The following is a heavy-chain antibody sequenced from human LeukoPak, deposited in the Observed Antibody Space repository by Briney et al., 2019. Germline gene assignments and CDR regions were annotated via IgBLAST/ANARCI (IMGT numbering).Heavy chain of an antibody. V-gene: IGHV3-11*01. D-gene: IGHD2-15*01. Sequence: PGGSLRLSCAASGFTFSDYYMSWIRQAPGKGLEWVSYISSSGSTIYYADSVKGRFTISRDNAKNSLYLQMNSLRAEDTAVYYCARHARPYCSGGSCQIQGYYYYGMDVWGQGTTVTVSS. CDR3: ARHARPYCSGGSCQIQGYYYYGMDV. J-gene: IGHJ6*02. CDR2: ISSSGSTI. CDR1: GFTFSDYY.